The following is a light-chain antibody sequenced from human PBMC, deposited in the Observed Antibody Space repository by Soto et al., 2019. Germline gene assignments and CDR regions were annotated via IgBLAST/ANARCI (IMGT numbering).Light chain of an antibody. Sequence: EIVMTQSPATLSVSPGERATLSCRASQSVSSNLAWYQQKPGQAPRLLIYGASTRATGIPARFSGSGSGTEFTLTISNLQSEDFEVYYGQQYNNWPLTFGGGTKVEIK. CDR2: GAS. CDR1: QSVSSN. V-gene: IGKV3-15*01. J-gene: IGKJ4*01. CDR3: QQYNNWPLT.